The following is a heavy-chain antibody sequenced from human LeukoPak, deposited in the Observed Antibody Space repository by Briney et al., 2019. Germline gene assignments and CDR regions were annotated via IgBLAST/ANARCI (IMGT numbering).Heavy chain of an antibody. D-gene: IGHD3-9*01. CDR3: AKDTDDILTGSNWFDP. J-gene: IGHJ5*02. CDR1: GFTFSRYA. CDR2: ISYDGSNE. V-gene: IGHV3-30*04. Sequence: PGRSLRLSCVVSGFTFSRYAMHWVRQAPGKGLEWVAVISYDGSNEYYADSVRGRFTISRDNSKNTLYLQMNSLRAEDTAVYYCAKDTDDILTGSNWFDPWGQGTLVTVSS.